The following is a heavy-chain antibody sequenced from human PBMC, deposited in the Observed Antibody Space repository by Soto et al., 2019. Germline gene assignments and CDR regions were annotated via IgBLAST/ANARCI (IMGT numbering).Heavy chain of an antibody. D-gene: IGHD1-7*01. CDR2: IWYDGSNK. Sequence: QKYLVESGGGVVQPGGSLRLSCVASGSIFSGYGMHWVRQAPGKGLEWVAVIWYDGSNKYYADSVKGRFTISEDNSKNMLYLQMDSLRAEDTAVYYCARDGIGGTVFRGFCDYWGQGTLVTVSS. CDR3: ARDGIGGTVFRGFCDY. V-gene: IGHV3-33*01. J-gene: IGHJ4*02. CDR1: GSIFSGYG.